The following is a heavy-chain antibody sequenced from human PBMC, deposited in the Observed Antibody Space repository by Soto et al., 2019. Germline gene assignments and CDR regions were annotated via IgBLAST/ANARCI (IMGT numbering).Heavy chain of an antibody. CDR2: IYTSGNT. V-gene: IGHV4-4*07. CDR1: GASVTSYY. D-gene: IGHD2-8*01. J-gene: IGHJ6*02. CDR3: ARDGVGPHGMDV. Sequence: QVQLQGSDPRLLKPSETLSLTCTVSGASVTSYYWSWIRQPAGKGLDWIGRIYTSGNTDYNPSRNSRVTLFLETTPNKVSLKLSSVPAADTAIYYCARDGVGPHGMDVWGQGTTVTVSS.